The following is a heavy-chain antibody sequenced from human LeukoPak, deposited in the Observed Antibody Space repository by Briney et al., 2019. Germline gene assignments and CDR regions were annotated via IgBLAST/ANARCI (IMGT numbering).Heavy chain of an antibody. CDR1: GYTFTSYG. CDR3: ARDWARATIDY. V-gene: IGHV1-18*01. J-gene: IGHJ4*02. Sequence: ASVKVSCKASGYTFTSYGISWVRQAPGQGLEWMGWISAYNGNTNYAQELQGRITMTTDTSTSTAYMELRSLRSDDTAVYYCARDWARATIDYWGQGTLVTVSS. CDR2: ISAYNGNT. D-gene: IGHD1-26*01.